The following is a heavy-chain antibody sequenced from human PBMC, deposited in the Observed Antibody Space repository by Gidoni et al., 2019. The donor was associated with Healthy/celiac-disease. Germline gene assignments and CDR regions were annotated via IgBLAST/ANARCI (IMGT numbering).Heavy chain of an antibody. J-gene: IGHJ4*02. D-gene: IGHD2-21*02. CDR3: ARVVVTAGYFDY. Sequence: QVQLVASGGGVVQPGRSLRLSCAASGFTFSSYGMHWVRQAPGKGLEWVAVISYDGSNKYYADSVKGRFTISRDNSKNTLYLQMNSLRAEDTAVYYCARVVVTAGYFDYWGQGTLVTVSS. CDR2: ISYDGSNK. V-gene: IGHV3-30*03. CDR1: GFTFSSYG.